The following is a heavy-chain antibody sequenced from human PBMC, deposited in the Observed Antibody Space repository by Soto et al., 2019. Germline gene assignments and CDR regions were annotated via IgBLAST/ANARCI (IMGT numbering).Heavy chain of an antibody. V-gene: IGHV3-48*01. CDR3: AREGSYDFWSGYYQYYYYMGV. CDR2: ISSSSSTI. J-gene: IGHJ6*03. CDR1: GFTFSSYS. D-gene: IGHD3-3*01. Sequence: GGSLRLSCAASGFTFSSYSMNWVRQAPGKGLEWVSYISSSSSTIYYADSVKGRFTISRDNAKNSLYLQMNSLRAEDTAVYYCAREGSYDFWSGYYQYYYYMGVWGKGTTVTVSS.